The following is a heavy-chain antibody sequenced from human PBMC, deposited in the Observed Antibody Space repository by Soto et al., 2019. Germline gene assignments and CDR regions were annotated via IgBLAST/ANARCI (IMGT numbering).Heavy chain of an antibody. V-gene: IGHV1-18*01. Sequence: QVQLVQAGAEVKKPGASVKVSCKASGYTFTSYGISWVRQAPGQGLEWMGWISAYNGNTNYAQKLQGRVTMTTDTSTSTAYMELRSLRSDDTAVYYCARAVDFWSGYYSGWFDPWGQGTLVTVSS. J-gene: IGHJ5*02. CDR1: GYTFTSYG. D-gene: IGHD3-3*01. CDR2: ISAYNGNT. CDR3: ARAVDFWSGYYSGWFDP.